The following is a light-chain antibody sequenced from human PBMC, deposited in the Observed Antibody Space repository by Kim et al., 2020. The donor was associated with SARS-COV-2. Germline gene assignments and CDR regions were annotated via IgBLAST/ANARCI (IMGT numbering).Light chain of an antibody. CDR1: QSISGSY. J-gene: IGKJ4*01. Sequence: SPGERATLSCRASQSISGSYVAWYQQKPGQAPRLLIFGASRRATGIPDRFSGSGSGTDFTLTISRLEPEDFAVYHCQQYGTSPQVTFGGGTKLEIK. V-gene: IGKV3-20*01. CDR2: GAS. CDR3: QQYGTSPQVT.